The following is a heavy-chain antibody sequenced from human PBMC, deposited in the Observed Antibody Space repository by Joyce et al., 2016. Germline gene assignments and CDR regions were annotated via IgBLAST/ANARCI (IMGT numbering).Heavy chain of an antibody. Sequence: QVQLVQSGTEVKKHGASVKVSCKASGYTFTSYGVSWVRQAPGQGLEWMGWITTYNGNTNYAPKLQGRVTMTTDTSTSTAYMELRSLRSDDTAVYYCARWGDYAYWFDPWGQGTLVTVSS. CDR2: ITTYNGNT. CDR1: GYTFTSYG. CDR3: ARWGDYAYWFDP. J-gene: IGHJ5*02. V-gene: IGHV1-18*01. D-gene: IGHD4-17*01.